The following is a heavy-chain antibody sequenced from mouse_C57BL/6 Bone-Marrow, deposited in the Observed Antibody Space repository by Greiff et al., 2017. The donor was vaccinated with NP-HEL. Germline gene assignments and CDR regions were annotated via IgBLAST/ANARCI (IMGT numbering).Heavy chain of an antibody. V-gene: IGHV1-42*01. Sequence: EVMLVESGPELVKPGASVKISCKASGYSFTGYYMNWVKQSPEKSLEWIGEINPSTGGTTYNQKFKAKATLTVDKSSSTAYMQLKSLTSEDSAVYYCARSNWEWFAYWGQGTLVTVSA. D-gene: IGHD4-1*02. CDR1: GYSFTGYY. CDR3: ARSNWEWFAY. CDR2: INPSTGGT. J-gene: IGHJ3*01.